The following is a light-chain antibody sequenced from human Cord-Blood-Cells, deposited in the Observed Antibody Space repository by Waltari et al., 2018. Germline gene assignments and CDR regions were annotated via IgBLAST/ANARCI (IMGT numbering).Light chain of an antibody. J-gene: IGLJ1*01. CDR3: SSYTSSSTYV. V-gene: IGLV2-14*01. Sequence: SALPQPASVSGSPGQSITISCTGTSSDVGGYNCVSCYQQHPGKAPKLMIYEVSNRPSGVSHRFSGSKSGNTASLTISGLQAEDESDYYCSSYTSSSTYVFGTGTQFTVL. CDR1: SSDVGGYNC. CDR2: EVS.